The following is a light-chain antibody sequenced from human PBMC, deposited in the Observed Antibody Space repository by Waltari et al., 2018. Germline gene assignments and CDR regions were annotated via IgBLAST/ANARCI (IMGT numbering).Light chain of an antibody. V-gene: IGKV1-5*03. CDR2: KAS. J-gene: IGKJ1*01. Sequence: DIQMTQSPSTLSASVGDRVTITCRASQSISNWLAWYQQKPGKAPKVLIYKASSLERGVPSRFSGSGYGTQFTLTISSLQPDDFATYYCQHYNNYPWTFGQGTKVEIK. CDR3: QHYNNYPWT. CDR1: QSISNW.